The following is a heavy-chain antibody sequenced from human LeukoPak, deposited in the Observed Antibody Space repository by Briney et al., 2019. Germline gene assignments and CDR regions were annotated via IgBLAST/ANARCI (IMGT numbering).Heavy chain of an antibody. J-gene: IGHJ5*02. CDR2: INHSGST. V-gene: IGHV4-34*01. CDR3: ARRIQLWFSWFDP. Sequence: SETLSLTCAVYGGSFSGYYWSWIRQPPGKGLEWIGEINHSGSTNYSPSLKSRVTISVDTSKNQFSLKLSSVTAADTAVYYCARRIQLWFSWFDPWGQGTLVTVSS. CDR1: GGSFSGYY. D-gene: IGHD5-18*01.